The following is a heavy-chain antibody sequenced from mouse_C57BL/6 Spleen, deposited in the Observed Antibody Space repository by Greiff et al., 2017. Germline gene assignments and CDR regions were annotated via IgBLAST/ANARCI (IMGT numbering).Heavy chain of an antibody. CDR3: ARRDGNYGGVDY. CDR2: IYPGDGDT. Sequence: QVQLQQSGPELVKPGASVKISCKASGYAFSSSWMNWVKQRPGKGLEWIGRIYPGDGDTNYNGKFKGKATLTADKSSSTAYMQLSSLTSEDSAVYFCARRDGNYGGVDYWGQGTTLTVSS. D-gene: IGHD2-1*01. J-gene: IGHJ2*01. V-gene: IGHV1-82*01. CDR1: GYAFSSSW.